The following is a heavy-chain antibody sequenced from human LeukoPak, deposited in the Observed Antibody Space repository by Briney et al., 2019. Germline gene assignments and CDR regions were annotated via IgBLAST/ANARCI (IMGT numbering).Heavy chain of an antibody. J-gene: IGHJ5*02. CDR1: RYTFTGYY. CDR2: INPSSGGT. V-gene: IGHV1-2*04. D-gene: IGHD6-19*01. Sequence: ASVKVSCKASRYTFTGYYMHWVRQAPGQGLEWMGWINPSSGGTNYAQKFQGWVTMTRDTSISTAYMELSRLRSDDTAVYYCAREGAAVAGTGYNWFDPWGQGTLVTVSS. CDR3: AREGAAVAGTGYNWFDP.